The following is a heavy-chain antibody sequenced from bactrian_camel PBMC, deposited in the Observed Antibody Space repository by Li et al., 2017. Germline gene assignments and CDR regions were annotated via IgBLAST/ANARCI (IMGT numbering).Heavy chain of an antibody. D-gene: IGHD2*01. CDR2: IYTGGGDT. CDR1: GYMKSRPC. CDR3: AADRGGGYCYLDPRFFHY. V-gene: IGHV3S1*01. Sequence: HVQLVESGGGSVQAGGSLKISCVASGYMKSRPCMGWFRQGPGKAREQVAAIYTGGGDTNYADSVKGRFAISHDRAKKTLYLQMNSLKPEDTGMYYCAADRGGGYCYLDPRFFHYWGQGTQVT. J-gene: IGHJ4*01.